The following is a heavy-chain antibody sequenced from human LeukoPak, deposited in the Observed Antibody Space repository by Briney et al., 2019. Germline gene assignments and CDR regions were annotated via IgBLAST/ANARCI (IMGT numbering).Heavy chain of an antibody. CDR2: IGSSAGSI. CDR1: GFIFSSYE. CDR3: ARNSKVAGAFDI. D-gene: IGHD2/OR15-2a*01. Sequence: GGSLRLSCAASGFIFSSYEMDWVRQAPGKGLEWVSYIGSSAGSIYYADSVKGRFTISRDNAKNTLYLQMNSLRAEDTAVYYCARNSKVAGAFDIWGQGTMVTVPS. J-gene: IGHJ3*02. V-gene: IGHV3-48*03.